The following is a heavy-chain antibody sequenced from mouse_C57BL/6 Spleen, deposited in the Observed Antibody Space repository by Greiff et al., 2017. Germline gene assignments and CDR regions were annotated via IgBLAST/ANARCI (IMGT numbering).Heavy chain of an antibody. J-gene: IGHJ3*01. D-gene: IGHD4-1*01. V-gene: IGHV5-12*01. CDR1: GFTFSDYY. CDR2: ISNGGGST. Sequence: EVQGVESGGGLVQPGGSLKLSCAASGFTFSDYYMYWVRQTPEKRLEWVAYISNGGGSTDYPDTVKGRFTISRDNAKNTLYLQMSRLKSEDTAVYYCARPNWDGAGFAYWGQGTLVTVSA. CDR3: ARPNWDGAGFAY.